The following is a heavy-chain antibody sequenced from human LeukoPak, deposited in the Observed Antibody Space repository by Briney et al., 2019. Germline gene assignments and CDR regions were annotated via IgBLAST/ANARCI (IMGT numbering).Heavy chain of an antibody. Sequence: GGSLRLSCAASGFTFSSYTMNWVRQAPGKGLQWVSTVSASSDIHYSDSVKGRFTISRDNAKNSLYLQMNSLRAEDTAVYYCQNPTSGYWGQGTLVTVSS. D-gene: IGHD3-22*01. CDR2: VSASSDI. CDR1: GFTFSSYT. V-gene: IGHV3-69-1*02. J-gene: IGHJ4*02. CDR3: QNPTSGY.